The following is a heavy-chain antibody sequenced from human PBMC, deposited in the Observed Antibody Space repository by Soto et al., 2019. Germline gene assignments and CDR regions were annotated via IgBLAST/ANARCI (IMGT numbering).Heavy chain of an antibody. Sequence: QVQVVQSGAEVKKPGDSVKVSCRASGYTFTGHAIHWVRQAPGQSLEWMGWNDGGNGRTQYAQRFQGRGTLTRDTSASTAYMELRSLTSEDTAVYYCAREAGRTGDLDYWGQGTLVTVSS. J-gene: IGHJ4*02. D-gene: IGHD7-27*01. CDR1: GYTFTGHA. CDR3: AREAGRTGDLDY. CDR2: NDGGNGRT. V-gene: IGHV1-3*01.